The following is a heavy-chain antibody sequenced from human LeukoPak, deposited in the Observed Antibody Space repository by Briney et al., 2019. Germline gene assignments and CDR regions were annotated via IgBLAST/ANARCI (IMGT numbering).Heavy chain of an antibody. D-gene: IGHD3-9*01. J-gene: IGHJ4*02. Sequence: SETLSLTCTVSGGSISSSSYYWGWIRQPPRKGLEWIGSIYYSGSTYYNPSLKSRVTISVDTSKNQFSLKLSSVTAADTAVYYCARRYYDILTGYYPFDYWGQGTLVTVSS. CDR2: IYYSGST. CDR3: ARRYYDILTGYYPFDY. CDR1: GGSISSSSYY. V-gene: IGHV4-39*01.